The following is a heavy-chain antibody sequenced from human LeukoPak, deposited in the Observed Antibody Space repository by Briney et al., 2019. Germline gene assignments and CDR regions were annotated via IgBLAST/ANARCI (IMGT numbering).Heavy chain of an antibody. V-gene: IGHV3-30*02. CDR3: ANLRLDDGLDI. CDR1: GFTFNSHD. Sequence: GGSLRLSCAASGFTFNSHDMHWVRQAPGKGLDWVAFIRYDGSYKYYADSMKGRFTISRDNSKNTLYLQMNSLRAEDTAVYSCANLRLDDGLDIWGQGTMVTLSS. CDR2: IRYDGSYK. J-gene: IGHJ3*02.